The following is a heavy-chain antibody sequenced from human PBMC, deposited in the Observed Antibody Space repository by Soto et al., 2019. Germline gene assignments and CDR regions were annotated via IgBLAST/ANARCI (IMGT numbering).Heavy chain of an antibody. CDR3: ACSWGRDPRFDYFDY. Sequence: SVKVSCKASGGTFSSCAISWVRQAPGQGLEWMGGIIPIFGTANYEQKFQGRVTITADESTSTAYMELSGLRSEDTAVYYCACSWGRDPRFDYFDYWGQGTLVTVSS. J-gene: IGHJ4*02. CDR2: IIPIFGTA. D-gene: IGHD2-15*01. CDR1: GGTFSSCA. V-gene: IGHV1-69*13.